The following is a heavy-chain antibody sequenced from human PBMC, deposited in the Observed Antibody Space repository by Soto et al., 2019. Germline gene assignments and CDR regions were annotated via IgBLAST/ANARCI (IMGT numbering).Heavy chain of an antibody. CDR3: ARVKSGSYDWFDP. CDR1: GFTFGNYS. Sequence: VQLVESGGGLVQPGGSLRLSCAASGFTFGNYSMHWVRQAPGKGLMWVSRINTDGSRTTYADSVKGRFAISRDNAKNMVYLKMENLGAEDTAVDYCARVKSGSYDWFDPWGQGTLVTVSS. J-gene: IGHJ5*02. CDR2: INTDGSRT. V-gene: IGHV3-74*01. D-gene: IGHD3-10*01.